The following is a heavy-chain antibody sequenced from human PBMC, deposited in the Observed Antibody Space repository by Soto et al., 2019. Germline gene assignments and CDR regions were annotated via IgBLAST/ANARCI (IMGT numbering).Heavy chain of an antibody. V-gene: IGHV4-59*01. Sequence: QVQLQESGPGLVKPSETLSLTCTVSGGSISSYYWSWIRQPPGKGLEWIGYIYYSGSTNYNPSLKSRVTISVDTSKNQFSLKLSSVTAADTAVYYCARRYGGNFDSWGQGTLVTVSS. D-gene: IGHD3-16*01. CDR1: GGSISSYY. J-gene: IGHJ4*02. CDR2: IYYSGST. CDR3: ARRYGGNFDS.